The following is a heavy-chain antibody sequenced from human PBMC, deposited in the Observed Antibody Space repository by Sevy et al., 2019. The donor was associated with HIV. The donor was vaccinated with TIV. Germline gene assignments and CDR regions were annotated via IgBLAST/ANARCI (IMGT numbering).Heavy chain of an antibody. Sequence: GGSLRLSCAASGFTFSSYAMHWVRQAPGKGPEWVAVISYDGSNKYYADSVKGRFTISRDNSKNTLYLQMNSLRAEDTAVYYCARDSDIVVVVAATGFDYWGQGTLVTVSS. CDR1: GFTFSSYA. V-gene: IGHV3-30-3*01. CDR2: ISYDGSNK. D-gene: IGHD2-15*01. CDR3: ARDSDIVVVVAATGFDY. J-gene: IGHJ4*02.